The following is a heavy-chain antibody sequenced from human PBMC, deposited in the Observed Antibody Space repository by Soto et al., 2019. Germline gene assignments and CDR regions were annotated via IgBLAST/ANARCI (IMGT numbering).Heavy chain of an antibody. D-gene: IGHD5-12*01. CDR2: IYYSGST. CDR3: ARHSGYLYYYHYYYMDV. Sequence: QLQLQESGPGLVKPSETLSLTCTVSGGSISSSSYYWGWIRQPPGKGLEWIGSIYYSGSTYYNPSLKSRVTISVVTSKNQLSLKLSSVTAADTAVYYCARHSGYLYYYHYYYMDVWGKGTTVTVSS. J-gene: IGHJ6*03. CDR1: GGSISSSSYY. V-gene: IGHV4-39*01.